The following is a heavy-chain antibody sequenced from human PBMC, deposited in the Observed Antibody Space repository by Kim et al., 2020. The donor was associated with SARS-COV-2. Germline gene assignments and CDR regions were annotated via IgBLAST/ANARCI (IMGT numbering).Heavy chain of an antibody. J-gene: IGHJ4*02. CDR3: AKDAPTEWGSIDY. D-gene: IGHD3-3*01. Sequence: GGSLRLSCAASGFTFSSYGMHWVRQAPGKGLEWVAVIWYDGSNKYYADSVKGRFTISRDNSKNTLYLQMNSLRAEDTAVYYCAKDAPTEWGSIDYWGQGTLVTVSS. CDR1: GFTFSSYG. CDR2: IWYDGSNK. V-gene: IGHV3-33*06.